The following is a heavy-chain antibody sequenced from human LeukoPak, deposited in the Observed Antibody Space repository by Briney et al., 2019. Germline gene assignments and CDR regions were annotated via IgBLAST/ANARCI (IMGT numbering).Heavy chain of an antibody. CDR1: GGSISSSSYY. Sequence: PSETLSLTCTVSGGSISSSSYYWGWIRQPPGKGLEWIGSIYYSGSTYYNPSLKSRVTISADTSKNQFSLKLSSVTAADTAVYYCASTPLVRGVSWFDPWGQGTLVTVSS. CDR3: ASTPLVRGVSWFDP. J-gene: IGHJ5*02. CDR2: IYYSGST. V-gene: IGHV4-39*01. D-gene: IGHD3-10*01.